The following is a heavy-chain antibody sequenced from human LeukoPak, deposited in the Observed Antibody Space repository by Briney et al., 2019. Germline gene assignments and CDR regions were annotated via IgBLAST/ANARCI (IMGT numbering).Heavy chain of an antibody. CDR3: ASRSSIAARGDAFDI. V-gene: IGHV3-53*01. Sequence: GGSLRLSCAASGFTVSSNYMSWVRQAPGKGLEWVSVIYSGGSTYYADSVKGRFTISRDNSKNTLYLQMNSLRAEDTDVYYCASRSSIAARGDAFDIWGQGTMVTVSS. J-gene: IGHJ3*02. CDR2: IYSGGST. CDR1: GFTVSSNY. D-gene: IGHD6-6*01.